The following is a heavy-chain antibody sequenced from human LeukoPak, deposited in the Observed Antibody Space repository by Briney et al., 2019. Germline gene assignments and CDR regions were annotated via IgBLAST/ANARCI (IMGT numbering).Heavy chain of an antibody. CDR3: ARGYGNYYYYYYMDV. CDR2: IIPIFGTA. D-gene: IGHD1-14*01. Sequence: TVNVSCKASGGTFSSYAISWVRQAPGQGLEWMGGIIPIFGTANYAQKFQGRVTITADESTSTTYMELSSLRSEDTAVYYCARGYGNYYYYYYMDVWGKGTTVTVSS. CDR1: GGTFSSYA. V-gene: IGHV1-69*01. J-gene: IGHJ6*03.